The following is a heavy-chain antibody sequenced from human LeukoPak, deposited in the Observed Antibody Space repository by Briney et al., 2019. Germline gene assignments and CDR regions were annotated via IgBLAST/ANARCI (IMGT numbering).Heavy chain of an antibody. CDR2: IYHSGST. D-gene: IGHD6-13*01. CDR1: GYSISSGYY. V-gene: IGHV4-61*01. Sequence: PSETLSLTCTVSGYSISSGYYWSWIRQPPGKRLEWIGYIYHSGSTTYNPSLKSRVTISVDTSKNQFSLKLSSVTAADTAVYYCARTITYSSSWPFDSWGQGTLVTVSS. J-gene: IGHJ4*02. CDR3: ARTITYSSSWPFDS.